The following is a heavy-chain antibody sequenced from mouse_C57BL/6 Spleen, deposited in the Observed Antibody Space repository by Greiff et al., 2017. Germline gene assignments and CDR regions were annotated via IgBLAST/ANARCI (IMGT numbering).Heavy chain of an antibody. CDR2: IVPEDGET. Sequence: VQLKESGAELVKPGASVKLSCTASGFNIKDYYMHWVKQRTEQGLEWIGRIVPEDGETKYAAKFQGKATITADTSSNTAYLQLSSLTSEDTAVYYCAYCYDRAMDYWGQGTSVTVSS. V-gene: IGHV14-2*01. D-gene: IGHD2-12*01. CDR3: AYCYDRAMDY. J-gene: IGHJ4*01. CDR1: GFNIKDYY.